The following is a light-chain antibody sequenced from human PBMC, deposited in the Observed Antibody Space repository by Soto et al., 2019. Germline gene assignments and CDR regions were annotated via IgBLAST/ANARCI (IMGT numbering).Light chain of an antibody. V-gene: IGKV3-20*01. CDR3: QQYANSPQT. CDR2: EAS. J-gene: IGKJ1*01. Sequence: ETVLTQSPGSLSLSPGEGATLSCTASQSISGRYLAWYQQRPGQAPRLLIYEASSRATGIPDRFSGSGSGTEFTLTISGLEPEDVAVYYYQQYANSPQTFGQGTKVDIK. CDR1: QSISGRY.